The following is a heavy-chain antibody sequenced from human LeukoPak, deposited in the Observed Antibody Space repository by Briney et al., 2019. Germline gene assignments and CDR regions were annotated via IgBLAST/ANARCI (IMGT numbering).Heavy chain of an antibody. CDR1: GFTFSSYS. CDR3: AKEREGYYYYGMDV. D-gene: IGHD1-26*01. J-gene: IGHJ6*02. CDR2: ISSSSSTI. V-gene: IGHV3-48*01. Sequence: GGSLRLSCVASGFTFSSYSMNWVRQAPGKGLEWVSYISSSSSTIYYADSVKGRFTISRDNAKNSLYLQMNSLRAEDTAVYYCAKEREGYYYYGMDVWGQGTTVTVSS.